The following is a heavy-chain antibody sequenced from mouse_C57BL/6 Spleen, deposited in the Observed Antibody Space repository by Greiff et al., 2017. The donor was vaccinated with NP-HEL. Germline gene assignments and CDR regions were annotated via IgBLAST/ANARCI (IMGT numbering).Heavy chain of an antibody. CDR2: INPSSGYT. CDR3: ATCYYGSGYAMDY. CDR1: GYTFTSYT. J-gene: IGHJ4*01. Sequence: QVQLKESGAELARPGASVKMSCKASGYTFTSYTMHWVKQRPGQGLEWIGYINPSSGYTKYNQKFKDKATLTADKSSSTAYMQLSSLTSDDSAVYYCATCYYGSGYAMDYWGQGTSVTVSS. V-gene: IGHV1-4*01. D-gene: IGHD1-1*01.